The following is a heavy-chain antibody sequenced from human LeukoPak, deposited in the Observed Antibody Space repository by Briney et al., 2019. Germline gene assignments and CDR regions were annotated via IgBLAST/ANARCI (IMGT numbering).Heavy chain of an antibody. D-gene: IGHD6-19*01. CDR1: GFTFSSYA. J-gene: IGHJ4*02. V-gene: IGHV3-23*01. CDR3: TTKFTESGWYKKAADY. CDR2: ISGSGGST. Sequence: GGSLRLSCAASGFTFSSYAMSWVRQAPGKGLEWVSAISGSGGSTYYADSVKGRFTISRGNSKNTLYLQMNSLKTEDTAVYYCTTKFTESGWYKKAADYWGQGTLVTVSS.